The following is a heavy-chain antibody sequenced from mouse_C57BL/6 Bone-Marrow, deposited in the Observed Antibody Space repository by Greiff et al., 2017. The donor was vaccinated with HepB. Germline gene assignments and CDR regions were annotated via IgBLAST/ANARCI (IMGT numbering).Heavy chain of an antibody. CDR3: TASYYSNYDYAMDY. J-gene: IGHJ4*01. Sequence: EVQLQESGGGLVQPGGSMKLSCAASGFTFSDAWMDWVRQSPEKGLEWVAEIRNKANNHATYYAESVKGRFTISRDDSKSSVYLQMNSLRAEDTGIYYCTASYYSNYDYAMDYWGQGTSVTVSS. V-gene: IGHV6-6*01. CDR2: IRNKANNHAT. CDR1: GFTFSDAW. D-gene: IGHD2-5*01.